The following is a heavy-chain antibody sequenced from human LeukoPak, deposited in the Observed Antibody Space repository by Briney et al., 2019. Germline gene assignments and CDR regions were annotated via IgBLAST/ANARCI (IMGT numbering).Heavy chain of an antibody. Sequence: SETLSFTCTVSGGSISSGGYYWSWIRQHPGKGLEWIGYIYYSGSTYYNPSLKSRVTISVDTSKNQFSLKLSSVTAADTAVYYCARDDSSGYFDYWGQGTLVTVSS. D-gene: IGHD3-22*01. J-gene: IGHJ4*02. CDR3: ARDDSSGYFDY. CDR2: IYYSGST. CDR1: GGSISSGGYY. V-gene: IGHV4-31*03.